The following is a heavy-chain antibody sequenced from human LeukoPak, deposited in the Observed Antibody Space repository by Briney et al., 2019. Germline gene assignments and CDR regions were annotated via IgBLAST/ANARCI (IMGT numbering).Heavy chain of an antibody. CDR3: ARDGSGDNFDY. CDR2: IWYDGSNK. V-gene: IGHV3-33*01. J-gene: IGHJ4*02. Sequence: GRSLRLSCAASGLTFSSFGMHWARQAPGKGLECVAFIWYDGSNKYYADCVKGRFTISRDNSKNTLYLQMNSLRAEDTAVYYCARDGSGDNFDYWGQGTLVTVSS. D-gene: IGHD3-10*01. CDR1: GLTFSSFG.